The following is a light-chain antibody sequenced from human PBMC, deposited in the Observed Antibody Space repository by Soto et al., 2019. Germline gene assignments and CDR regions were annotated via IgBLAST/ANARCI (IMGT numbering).Light chain of an antibody. Sequence: AIRMTQFPSSFSASIGDRVTITCRASHDITSSLAWYQHIQGRAPKLLISGASNLQFGVPSRLSGSGSGTDFTLTFCSLQSEDFATYYCQHYYSSPPTFGQGTRVEMK. CDR1: HDITSS. J-gene: IGKJ1*01. V-gene: IGKV1-8*01. CDR3: QHYYSSPPT. CDR2: GAS.